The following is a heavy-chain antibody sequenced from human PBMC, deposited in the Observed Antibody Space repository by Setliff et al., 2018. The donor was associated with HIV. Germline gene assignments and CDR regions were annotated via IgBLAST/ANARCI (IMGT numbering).Heavy chain of an antibody. CDR3: ARVGSYWSTFDY. CDR2: INTETGNP. D-gene: IGHD1-26*01. V-gene: IGHV7-4-1*02. CDR1: GYTFTTYG. Sequence: VASVKVSCKASGYTFTTYGISWVRQAPGQGFEWMGWINTETGNPMYAQGFRGRFVFSLDTSVSTTYLQINSLKAGDTAMYYCARVGSYWSTFDYWGQGALVTVSS. J-gene: IGHJ4*02.